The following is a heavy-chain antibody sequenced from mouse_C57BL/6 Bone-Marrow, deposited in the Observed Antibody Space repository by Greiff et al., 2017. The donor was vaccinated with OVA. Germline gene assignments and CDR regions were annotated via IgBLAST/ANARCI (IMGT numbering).Heavy chain of an antibody. Sequence: VQLQQSGAELVKPGASVKLSCKASGYTFTSYWMHWVKQRPGRGLEWIGRIDPNSGGNKDNEKFKSKATLTVDKPSSTAYMQLSSLTSEDSAVYYCAAYSKLNWYFDVWGTGTTVTVSS. V-gene: IGHV1-72*01. CDR3: AAYSKLNWYFDV. J-gene: IGHJ1*03. D-gene: IGHD2-5*01. CDR2: IDPNSGGN. CDR1: GYTFTSYW.